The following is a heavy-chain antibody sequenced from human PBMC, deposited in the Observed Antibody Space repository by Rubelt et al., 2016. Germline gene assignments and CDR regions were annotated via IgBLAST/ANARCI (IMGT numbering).Heavy chain of an antibody. CDR3: AREIRGTAVAVDY. Sequence: QAQLVQSGAEVKKPGASVKVSCKASGYTSTSSYIHWVRQAPGQGLEWMGRVNPNSGGTSYAQKFQDRVTMTRDTSITTAYMELSRLRSDDTAVYFCAREIRGTAVAVDYWGQGTLVTVSS. CDR2: VNPNSGGT. CDR1: GYTSTSSY. J-gene: IGHJ4*02. D-gene: IGHD6-19*01. V-gene: IGHV1-2*06.